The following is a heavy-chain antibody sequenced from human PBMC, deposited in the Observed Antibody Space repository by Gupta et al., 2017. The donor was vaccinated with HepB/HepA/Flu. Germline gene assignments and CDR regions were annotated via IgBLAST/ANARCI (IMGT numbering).Heavy chain of an antibody. D-gene: IGHD3-22*01. CDR3: ARISITMIVV. J-gene: IGHJ4*02. V-gene: IGHV4-39*01. CDR2: IYYSGST. CDR1: AGSISSSSYY. Sequence: QLQLQQSRPGLVKPSETLSLTCTVSAGSISSSSYYWGWIRQPPGKVLEWIGSIYYSGSTDDNPSLKSRVTVSVDTSKNQLSMKMRYVTAEDTALYDGARISITMIVVGGQGTMVTVYS.